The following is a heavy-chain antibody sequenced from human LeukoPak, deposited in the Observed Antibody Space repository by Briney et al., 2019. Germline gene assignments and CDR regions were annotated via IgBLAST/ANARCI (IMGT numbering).Heavy chain of an antibody. CDR1: GFTFSSYA. CDR3: ARERGRVVGAITDAFDI. Sequence: GGSLSLSCPASGFTFSSYAMHWVRQAPGKGLEWVAVISYDGSNKYYADSVKGRFTISRDNSKNTLYLQMNSLRAEDTAVYYCARERGRVVGAITDAFDIWGQGAMVTVSS. J-gene: IGHJ3*02. D-gene: IGHD1-26*01. V-gene: IGHV3-30*04. CDR2: ISYDGSNK.